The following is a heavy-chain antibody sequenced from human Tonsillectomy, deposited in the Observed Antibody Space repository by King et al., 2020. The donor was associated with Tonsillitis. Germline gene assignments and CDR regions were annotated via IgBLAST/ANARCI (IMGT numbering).Heavy chain of an antibody. D-gene: IGHD4-23*01. CDR3: ARARGGNSWVVD. Sequence: VQLQQWGAGLLKPSETLSLTCAVYGGSFSGYYWSWIRQPPGKGLEWIGEINHSGSTNYNPSLKSRVTISVDTSKNQFSLKLSSVTAAETAVYYCARARGGNSWVVDWGQGTLVTVSS. CDR2: INHSGST. V-gene: IGHV4-34*01. J-gene: IGHJ4*02. CDR1: GGSFSGYY.